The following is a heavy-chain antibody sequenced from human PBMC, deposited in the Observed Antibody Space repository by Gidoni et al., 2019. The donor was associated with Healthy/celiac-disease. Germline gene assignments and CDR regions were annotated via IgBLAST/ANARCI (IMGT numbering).Heavy chain of an antibody. Sequence: QVQLQQWGAGLLKPSETLSLTCAVYGGSFSGYYWSWIRQPPGKGLEWIEESNHSGSTNYNPSLKSRVTISVDTSKNQFSLKLSSVTAADTAVYYCARGGAIAAAGTLNWFDPWGQGTLVTVSS. V-gene: IGHV4-34*01. CDR3: ARGGAIAAAGTLNWFDP. D-gene: IGHD6-13*01. J-gene: IGHJ5*02. CDR1: GGSFSGYY. CDR2: SNHSGST.